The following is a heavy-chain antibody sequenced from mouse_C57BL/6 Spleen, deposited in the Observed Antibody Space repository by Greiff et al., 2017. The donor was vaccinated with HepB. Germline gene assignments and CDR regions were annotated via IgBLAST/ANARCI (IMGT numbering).Heavy chain of an antibody. V-gene: IGHV1-64*01. CDR3: ARSGSNYDYAMDY. CDR2: IHPNSGST. J-gene: IGHJ4*01. CDR1: GYTFTSYW. D-gene: IGHD2-5*01. Sequence: QVQLKQPGAELVKPGASVKLSCKASGYTFTSYWMHWVKQRPGQGLEWIGMIHPNSGSTNYNEKFKSKATLTVDKSSSTAYMQLSSLTSEDSAVYYCARSGSNYDYAMDYWGQGTSVTVSS.